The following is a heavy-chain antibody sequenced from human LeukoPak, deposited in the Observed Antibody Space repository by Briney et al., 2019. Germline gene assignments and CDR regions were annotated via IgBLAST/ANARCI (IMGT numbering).Heavy chain of an antibody. CDR2: INPNSGGT. J-gene: IGHJ6*03. V-gene: IGHV1-2*02. Sequence: ASVKVSCKASGYTFTGYYMHWVRQAPGQGLKWMGWINPNSGGTNYAQKFQGRVTMTRDTSISTAYMELSRLRSDDTAVYYCARGKSVAGTRYYYMDVWGKGTTVTISS. CDR1: GYTFTGYY. D-gene: IGHD6-19*01. CDR3: ARGKSVAGTRYYYMDV.